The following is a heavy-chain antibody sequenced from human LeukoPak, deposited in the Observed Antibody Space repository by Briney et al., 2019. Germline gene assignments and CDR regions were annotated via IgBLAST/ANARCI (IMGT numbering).Heavy chain of an antibody. J-gene: IGHJ4*02. CDR2: IYYSGST. D-gene: IGHD3-3*01. CDR3: ARVTLSEWFYYFDY. V-gene: IGHV4-31*11. CDR1: GGSISSGGYY. Sequence: NPSEALSLTCAVSGGSISSGGYYWSWIRQHPGKGLEWIGYIYYSGSTYYNPSLKSRVTISVDTSKNQFSLKLSSVTAADTAVYYCARVTLSEWFYYFDYWGQGTLVTVSS.